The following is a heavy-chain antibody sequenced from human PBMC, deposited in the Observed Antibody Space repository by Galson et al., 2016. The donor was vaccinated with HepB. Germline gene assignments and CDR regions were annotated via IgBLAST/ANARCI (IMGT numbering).Heavy chain of an antibody. D-gene: IGHD2-15*01. V-gene: IGHV4-39*01. CDR3: ARHYLAEYCSGSNCFVNWLDP. CDR2: LYYGGST. CDR1: GDSITRSNFY. J-gene: IGHJ5*02. Sequence: SETLSLTCTVSGDSITRSNFYWGWIRQPPGKGLEWIGSLYYGGSTDYNPSLKTRVTTSVDTSKNQFSLRLSSVTAADTAVYYCARHYLAEYCSGSNCFVNWLDPWGQGTLVTVSS.